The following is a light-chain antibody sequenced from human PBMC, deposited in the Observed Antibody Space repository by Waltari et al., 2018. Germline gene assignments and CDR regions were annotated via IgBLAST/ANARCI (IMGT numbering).Light chain of an antibody. CDR3: CSYAGSSTYV. V-gene: IGLV2-23*01. J-gene: IGLJ1*01. CDR1: SSDVGSYNL. Sequence: QSALTQPASVSGSSGPSLTTSCTGTSSDVGSYNLVSWYPQPPGKAPKLMIYEGSKRPSGVSNRFSGSKSGNTASLTISGLQAEDEADYYCCSYAGSSTYVFGTGTKVTVL. CDR2: EGS.